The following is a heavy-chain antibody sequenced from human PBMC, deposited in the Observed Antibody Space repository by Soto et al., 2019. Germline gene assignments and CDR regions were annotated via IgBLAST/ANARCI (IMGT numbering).Heavy chain of an antibody. Sequence: QVQLVQSGAEVRKPGASVKVSCKASGYTFTTYGISWVRQAPGQGLEWMGWISGYNGHTKYAHKFQGRVTMTTDTSTSTVYVDLRSLRSDDTAVYYCAREGEMPYYYYGLDVWGQGTTVTVSS. D-gene: IGHD3-16*01. J-gene: IGHJ6*02. V-gene: IGHV1-18*01. CDR3: AREGEMPYYYYGLDV. CDR2: ISGYNGHT. CDR1: GYTFTTYG.